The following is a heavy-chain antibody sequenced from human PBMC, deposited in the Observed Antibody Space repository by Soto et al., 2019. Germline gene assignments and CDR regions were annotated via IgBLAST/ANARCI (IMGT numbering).Heavy chain of an antibody. J-gene: IGHJ4*02. V-gene: IGHV1-18*01. Sequence: QVQLVQSGAEVKKPGASVKVSCKASGYTFTSDGISWVRQAPGQGPEWMGWISAYNGNTNYAQKLQGRVTMTTDTSTSTAYMELRSLTSDDTAVYYCARVPESVVLVPAAPDAAFDYWGQGTLVTVSS. CDR2: ISAYNGNT. D-gene: IGHD2-2*01. CDR3: ARVPESVVLVPAAPDAAFDY. CDR1: GYTFTSDG.